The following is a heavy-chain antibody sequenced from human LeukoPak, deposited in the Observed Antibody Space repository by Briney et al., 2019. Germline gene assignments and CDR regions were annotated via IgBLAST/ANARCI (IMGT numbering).Heavy chain of an antibody. CDR1: HYTFTSYG. CDR2: IIPIFGTA. Sequence: GASVTVSCKASHYTFTSYGISWVRQAPGQGLEWMGRIIPIFGTANYAQKFQGRVTITADKSTSTAYMELSSLRSEDTAVYYCAREGPRITMVRGVINWFDPWGQGTLVTVSS. D-gene: IGHD3-10*01. CDR3: AREGPRITMVRGVINWFDP. J-gene: IGHJ5*02. V-gene: IGHV1-69*06.